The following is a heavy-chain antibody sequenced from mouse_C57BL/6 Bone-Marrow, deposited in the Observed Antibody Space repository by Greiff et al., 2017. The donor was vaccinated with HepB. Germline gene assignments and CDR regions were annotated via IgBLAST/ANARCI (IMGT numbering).Heavy chain of an antibody. CDR1: GYSITSDY. Sequence: EVKLQESGPGLAKPSQTLSLTCSVTGYSITSDYWNWIRKFPGNKLEYMGYISYSGSTYYNPSLKSRISITRDTSKNQYYLQLNSVTTEDTATYYCTRYYYGSSYPYYFDCWGQGTTLTVSS. V-gene: IGHV3-8*01. CDR2: ISYSGST. CDR3: TRYYYGSSYPYYFDC. D-gene: IGHD1-1*01. J-gene: IGHJ2*01.